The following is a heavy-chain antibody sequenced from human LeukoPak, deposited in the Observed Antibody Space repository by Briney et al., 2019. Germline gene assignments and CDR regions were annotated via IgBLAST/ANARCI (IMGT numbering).Heavy chain of an antibody. V-gene: IGHV1-69*05. CDR2: IIPIFGTA. CDR3: ARDGFGELSFWFYFDY. J-gene: IGHJ4*02. D-gene: IGHD3-10*01. Sequence: SVKVSCKASGGTFSSYAISWVRQAPGQGLEWMGRIIPIFGTANYAQKFQGRVTITTDESTSTAYMALSSLRSEDTAVYYCARDGFGELSFWFYFDYWGQGTLVTVSS. CDR1: GGTFSSYA.